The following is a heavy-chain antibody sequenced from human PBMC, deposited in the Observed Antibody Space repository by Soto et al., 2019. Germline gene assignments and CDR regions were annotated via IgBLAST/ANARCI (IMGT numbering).Heavy chain of an antibody. CDR3: ARGGGILEHDAFDI. CDR1: GFTVSSNY. Sequence: GGSLRLSCAASGFTVSSNYMSWVRQAPGKGLEWVSVIYSGGSTYYADSVKGRFTISRHNSKNTLYLQMNSLRAEDTAVYYCARGGGILEHDAFDIWGQGTMVTVSS. V-gene: IGHV3-53*04. CDR2: IYSGGST. D-gene: IGHD2-15*01. J-gene: IGHJ3*02.